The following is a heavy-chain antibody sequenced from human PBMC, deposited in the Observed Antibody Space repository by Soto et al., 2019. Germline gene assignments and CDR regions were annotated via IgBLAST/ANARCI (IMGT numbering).Heavy chain of an antibody. J-gene: IGHJ4*02. CDR3: AREGSTYYYDSSGYYFDY. Sequence: TSETLSLTCTVSGGSISSYYWSWIRQPPGKGLEWIGYIYYSGSTNYNPSLKSRVTISVDTSKNQFSLKLSSVTAADTAVYYCAREGSTYYYDSSGYYFDYWGQGTLVTVS. V-gene: IGHV4-59*12. CDR2: IYYSGST. D-gene: IGHD3-22*01. CDR1: GGSISSYY.